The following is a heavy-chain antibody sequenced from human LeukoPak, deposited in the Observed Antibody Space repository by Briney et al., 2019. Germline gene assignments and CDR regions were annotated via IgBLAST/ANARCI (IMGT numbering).Heavy chain of an antibody. CDR2: IIPILGIA. J-gene: IGHJ6*02. CDR1: GGTFSSYA. D-gene: IGHD3-22*01. V-gene: IGHV1-69*04. CDR3: AKGLNYYDSGGYYPYYYYYGMDV. Sequence: SVKVSCKASGGTFSSYAISWVRQAPGQGLEWMGRIIPILGIANYAQKFQGRVTITADKSTSTAYMELSSLRAEDTAVYYCAKGLNYYDSGGYYPYYYYYGMDVWGQGTTVTVSS.